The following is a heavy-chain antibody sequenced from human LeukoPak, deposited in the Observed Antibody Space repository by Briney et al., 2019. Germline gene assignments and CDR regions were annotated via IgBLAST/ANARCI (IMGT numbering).Heavy chain of an antibody. CDR1: GFTFSDYY. CDR2: IRHDGTEK. D-gene: IGHD1-26*01. Sequence: QPGGSLRLSCAASGFTFSDYYMSWIRQAPGKGLEWLTFIRHDGTEKYYADSVKGRFTISRDNSRNTLYLQVDSLGPEDTAVYYCARLMVGQAGVGATHFDYWGQGTLVSVSS. V-gene: IGHV3-30*02. CDR3: ARLMVGQAGVGATHFDY. J-gene: IGHJ4*02.